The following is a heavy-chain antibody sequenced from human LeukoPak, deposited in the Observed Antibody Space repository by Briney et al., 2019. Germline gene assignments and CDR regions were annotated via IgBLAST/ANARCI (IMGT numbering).Heavy chain of an antibody. CDR2: INHRGTT. D-gene: IGHD5-12*01. V-gene: IGHV4-34*01. Sequence: PSESLSLTCAVYGGSFSGYYWNWIRQPPGKGLEWIGEINHRGTTNYNPSLKGRVTISGDTSKNQFSLKLNSVTAADTAVYYCAGEGGFSGYDSNWFDPWGPGTLVTVSS. J-gene: IGHJ5*02. CDR3: AGEGGFSGYDSNWFDP. CDR1: GGSFSGYY.